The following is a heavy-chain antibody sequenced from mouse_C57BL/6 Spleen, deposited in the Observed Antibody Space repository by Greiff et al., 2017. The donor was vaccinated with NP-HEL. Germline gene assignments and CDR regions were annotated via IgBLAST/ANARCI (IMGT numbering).Heavy chain of an antibody. CDR1: GYSITSGYY. J-gene: IGHJ2*01. Sequence: EVQLVESGPGLVKPSQSLSLTCSVTGYSITSGYYWNWIRQFPGNKLEWMGYISYDGSNNYNPSLKNRISITRDTSKNQFFLKLNSVATEDTATYYCARLLGYFDYWGQGTTLTVSS. CDR2: ISYDGSN. D-gene: IGHD4-1*01. V-gene: IGHV3-6*01. CDR3: ARLLGYFDY.